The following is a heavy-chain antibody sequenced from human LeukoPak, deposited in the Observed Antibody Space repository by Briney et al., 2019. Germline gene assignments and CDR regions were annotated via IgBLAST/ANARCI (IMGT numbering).Heavy chain of an antibody. Sequence: SSVKVSCKASGGTFSSYAISWVRQAPGQGLEWMGAIIPIFGTANYAQKFQGRVTITTDESTSTAYMELSSLRSEDTAVYYCARSVYYDILTHFDYWGQGTLVTVSS. D-gene: IGHD3-9*01. CDR1: GGTFSSYA. CDR3: ARSVYYDILTHFDY. CDR2: IIPIFGTA. J-gene: IGHJ4*02. V-gene: IGHV1-69*05.